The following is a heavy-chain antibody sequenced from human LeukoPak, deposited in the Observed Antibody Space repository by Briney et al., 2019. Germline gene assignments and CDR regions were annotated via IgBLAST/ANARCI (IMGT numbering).Heavy chain of an antibody. CDR1: GGSISSSSYY. CDR3: ARGEAVAGTPFDY. CDR2: IYYSGST. V-gene: IGHV4-39*01. Sequence: SETLSLTCTVSGGSISSSSYYWGWIRQPPGKGLEWIGSIYYSGSTYYHPSLKSRVTISVDTAKNQFSLKLSSVTAADTAVYYCARGEAVAGTPFDYWGQGTLVTVSS. J-gene: IGHJ4*02. D-gene: IGHD6-19*01.